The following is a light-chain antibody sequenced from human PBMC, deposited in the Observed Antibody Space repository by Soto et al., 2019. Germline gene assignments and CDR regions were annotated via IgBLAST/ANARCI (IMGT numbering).Light chain of an antibody. CDR1: SGDLGNY. CDR2: SVS. J-gene: IGLJ2*01. CDR3: STYTSAQNLV. V-gene: IGLV2-14*01. Sequence: QSALTQPASVSGSPGQSITISCTGSSGDLGNYVSWYQQHPGAVPKLILYSVSNRPSGVTNRFSGSKSANTASLTISGLQAEDEADYYCSTYTSAQNLVFGGGTQLTVL.